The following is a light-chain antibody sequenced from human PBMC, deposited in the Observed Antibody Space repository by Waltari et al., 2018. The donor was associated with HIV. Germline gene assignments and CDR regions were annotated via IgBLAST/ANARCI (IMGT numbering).Light chain of an antibody. Sequence: QSALTQPPSASGSPGQSVTISCTGTSRDVGGYNYVAWYQQHPDKAPKLMIYEVSRRPSWVPDGFSGSRSGNTAPLTVSGLQAEDEADYYCSSYAGSNVIFGGGTKLTGL. V-gene: IGLV2-8*01. J-gene: IGLJ2*01. CDR2: EVS. CDR3: SSYAGSNVI. CDR1: SRDVGGYNY.